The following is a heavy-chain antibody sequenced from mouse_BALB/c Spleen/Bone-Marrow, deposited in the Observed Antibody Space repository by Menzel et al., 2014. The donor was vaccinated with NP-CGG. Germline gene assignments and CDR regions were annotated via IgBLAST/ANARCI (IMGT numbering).Heavy chain of an antibody. CDR3: ASYYYGSSSFAY. D-gene: IGHD1-1*01. Sequence: VHVKQSGAELVKPGASVKLSCTASGFNIKDTYMHWVKQRPEQGLEWIGRIDPANGNTKYDPNFQGKATITADTSSNTAYLQLSSLTSEDTAVYYCASYYYGSSSFAYWGQGTLVTVSA. J-gene: IGHJ3*01. V-gene: IGHV14-3*02. CDR1: GFNIKDTY. CDR2: IDPANGNT.